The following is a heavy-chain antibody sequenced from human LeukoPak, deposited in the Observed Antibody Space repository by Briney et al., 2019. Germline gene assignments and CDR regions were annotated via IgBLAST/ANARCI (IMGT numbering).Heavy chain of an antibody. Sequence: SETLSLTCTVSGGSISSSSYYWGWIRQPPGKGLEWIGSIYYSGSTYYNPSLKSRVTISVDTSKNQFSLKLSSVTAADTAVYYCARDGWSGTEGFDYWGQGTLDTVSS. CDR1: GGSISSSSYY. CDR3: ARDGWSGTEGFDY. V-gene: IGHV4-39*07. D-gene: IGHD3-3*01. J-gene: IGHJ4*02. CDR2: IYYSGST.